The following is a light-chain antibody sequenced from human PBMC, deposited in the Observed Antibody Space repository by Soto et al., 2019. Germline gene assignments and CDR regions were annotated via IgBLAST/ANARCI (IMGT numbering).Light chain of an antibody. Sequence: DSQMTQSPSSLSASVGDRVTITCHASQDISNYLNWYQKKQGKAPNLLIYDASNLETGVQSRFSGSGSGTDCNLNIRSLQPEDIATSYCQQYDNLPLTFGGGTKVDI. CDR3: QQYDNLPLT. CDR2: DAS. CDR1: QDISNY. V-gene: IGKV1-33*01. J-gene: IGKJ4*01.